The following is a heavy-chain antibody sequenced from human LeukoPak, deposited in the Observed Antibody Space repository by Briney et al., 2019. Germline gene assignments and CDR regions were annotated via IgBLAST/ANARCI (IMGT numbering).Heavy chain of an antibody. Sequence: SETLSLTCTVSGGSISSSSYYWGWIRQPPGKGLEWIGSIYYSGSTYYNPSLKSRVTISVDTSKNQFSLKLSSVTAADTAVYYCARHNDYGDYKHYYYYYMDVWGKGTTVTISS. CDR2: IYYSGST. V-gene: IGHV4-39*01. J-gene: IGHJ6*03. CDR1: GGSISSSSYY. D-gene: IGHD4-17*01. CDR3: ARHNDYGDYKHYYYYYMDV.